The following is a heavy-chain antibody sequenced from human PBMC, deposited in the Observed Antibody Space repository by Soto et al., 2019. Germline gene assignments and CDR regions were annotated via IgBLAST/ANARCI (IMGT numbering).Heavy chain of an antibody. Sequence: PGGSLRLSCTASGFTFGDYAMSWFRQAPGKGLEWVGFIRSKAYGGTTEYAASVKGRFTISRDDSKSIAYLQMNSLKTEDTAVYYCTRDRVLLWFGESDASDIWGQGTMVTVS. CDR2: IRSKAYGGTT. CDR3: TRDRVLLWFGESDASDI. J-gene: IGHJ3*02. CDR1: GFTFGDYA. D-gene: IGHD3-10*01. V-gene: IGHV3-49*03.